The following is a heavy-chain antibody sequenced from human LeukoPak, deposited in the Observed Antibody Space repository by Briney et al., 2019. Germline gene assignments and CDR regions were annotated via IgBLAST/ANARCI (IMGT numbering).Heavy chain of an antibody. CDR2: IYTSGST. CDR1: GGSISSYY. V-gene: IGHV4-4*07. CDR3: ASTAVGVVYYYYYYVDV. J-gene: IGHJ6*03. D-gene: IGHD3-3*01. Sequence: SETLSLTCTVSGGSISSYYWSWIRQPAGKGLEWIGRIYTSGSTNYNPPLKSRVTISVDKSKNQFSLKLSSVTAADTAVYYCASTAVGVVYYYYYYVDVWGKGTTVTVSS.